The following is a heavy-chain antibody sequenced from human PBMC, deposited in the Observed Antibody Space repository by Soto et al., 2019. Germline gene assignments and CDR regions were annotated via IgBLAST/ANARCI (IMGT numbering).Heavy chain of an antibody. Sequence: PRLSCEGSGFTFSSYSMNWVRQAPGKGLEWVSSISGSGGYIYYADSVKGRFTISRDNAKNSLYLQMTSLRDEDTALYYCARDRQSTPWYAADYWGQGSLVTVSS. D-gene: IGHD6-13*01. CDR1: GFTFSSYS. CDR2: ISGSGGYI. CDR3: ARDRQSTPWYAADY. V-gene: IGHV3-21*01. J-gene: IGHJ4*02.